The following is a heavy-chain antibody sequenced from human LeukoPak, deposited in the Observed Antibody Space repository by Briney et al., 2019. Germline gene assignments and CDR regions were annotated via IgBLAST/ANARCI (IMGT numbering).Heavy chain of an antibody. V-gene: IGHV4-34*01. CDR1: GGSFSGYY. CDR3: AGSCSGGSCYDDFDY. D-gene: IGHD2-15*01. Sequence: PSETLSLTCAVYGGSFSGYYWSWIRQPAGKGLEWIGEINHSGSTNYNPSLKSRVTISVDTSKNQFSLKLSSVTAADTAVYYCAGSCSGGSCYDDFDYWGQGTLVTVSS. CDR2: INHSGST. J-gene: IGHJ4*02.